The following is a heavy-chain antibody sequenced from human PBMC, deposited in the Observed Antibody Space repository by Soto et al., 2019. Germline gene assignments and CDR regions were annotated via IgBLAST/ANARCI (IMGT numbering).Heavy chain of an antibody. CDR2: INQDGGVT. V-gene: IGHV3-7*03. CDR1: GFTFISSF. Sequence: GGSLRLSFVASGFTFISSFMGWIRQAPGKGLEWVANINQDGGVTYYVDSVEGRFTISRDNTKDSLYLQMNSLRGEETAIYYCASYYRGSVSYFFDXWGQVTLFTVSX. D-gene: IGHD1-26*01. J-gene: IGHJ4*02. CDR3: ASYYRGSVSYFFDX.